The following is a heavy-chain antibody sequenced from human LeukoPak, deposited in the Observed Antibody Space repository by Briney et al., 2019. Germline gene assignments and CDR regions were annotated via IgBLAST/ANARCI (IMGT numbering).Heavy chain of an antibody. V-gene: IGHV3-23*01. Sequence: QPGGSLRLSCAASGFTFINFAMSWVRHAPGEGLEWVSTIRGSGGSTYYADSVKGRFTISRDKSKNALYLQMNRLRAEDTAVNYGATSVIGSYFYYWGHGTLVTVSS. D-gene: IGHD3-22*01. CDR1: GFTFINFA. CDR3: ATSVIGSYFYY. J-gene: IGHJ4*01. CDR2: IRGSGGST.